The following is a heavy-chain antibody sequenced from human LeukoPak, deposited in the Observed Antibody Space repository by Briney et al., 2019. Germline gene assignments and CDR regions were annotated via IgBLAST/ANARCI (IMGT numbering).Heavy chain of an antibody. Sequence: SETLSLTCTVSGGSISSYYWSWIRQPPGKGLEWMGLIYSSGSTNYNPSLKSRVTISVDTSKNQFSLKLSSVTAADTAVYYCARNYDSSGYTAFGYWGRGTLVTVSS. CDR2: IYSSGST. CDR1: GGSISSYY. CDR3: ARNYDSSGYTAFGY. D-gene: IGHD3-22*01. J-gene: IGHJ4*02. V-gene: IGHV4-59*01.